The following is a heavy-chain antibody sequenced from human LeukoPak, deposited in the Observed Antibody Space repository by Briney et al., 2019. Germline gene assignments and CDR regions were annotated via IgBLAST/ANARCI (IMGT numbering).Heavy chain of an antibody. CDR2: IKQDGSEK. Sequence: GGSLRLSCAASGFTFSSYWMSWVRQAPGKGLEWVANIKQDGSEKYYVDSVKGRFTISRDNAKNSLYLQMNSLRAEDRAVYYCARGHSSGWYRNWGQGTLVTVSS. J-gene: IGHJ4*02. D-gene: IGHD6-19*01. CDR1: GFTFSSYW. V-gene: IGHV3-7*01. CDR3: ARGHSSGWYRN.